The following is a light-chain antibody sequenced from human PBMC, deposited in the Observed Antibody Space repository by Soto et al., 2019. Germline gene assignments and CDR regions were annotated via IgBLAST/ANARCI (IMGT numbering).Light chain of an antibody. Sequence: EIVMTQSPATLSVSPGERATLSCRASQSVSSNLAWYQQKPGQAPRLLMYGASTRATGIPARFSGSGSGTEFTLTISSLQSEDFAVYYCQQYNNWPPWTFGQGPKLDIK. CDR2: GAS. V-gene: IGKV3-15*01. J-gene: IGKJ1*01. CDR1: QSVSSN. CDR3: QQYNNWPPWT.